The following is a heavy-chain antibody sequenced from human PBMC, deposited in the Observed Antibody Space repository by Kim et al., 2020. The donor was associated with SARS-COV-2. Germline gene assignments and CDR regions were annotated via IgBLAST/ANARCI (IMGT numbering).Heavy chain of an antibody. Sequence: GGSLRLSCAASKFTFSSSWMNWVRQAPGKGLDWVANIKQDGSEKYYVDSVKGRFTISRDNAKNSLYLQMNSLRPEDTAVYYCARTFVDASGAYYRPLDYWGQGTLVTVSS. CDR1: KFTFSSSW. V-gene: IGHV3-7*01. CDR3: ARTFVDASGAYYRPLDY. D-gene: IGHD3-10*01. J-gene: IGHJ4*02. CDR2: IKQDGSEK.